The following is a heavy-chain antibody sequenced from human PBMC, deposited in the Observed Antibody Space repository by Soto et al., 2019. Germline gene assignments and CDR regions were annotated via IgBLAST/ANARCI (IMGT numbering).Heavy chain of an antibody. V-gene: IGHV1-46*01. D-gene: IGHD3-10*01. J-gene: IGHJ6*02. CDR3: ARAYGSGSYGYGMDV. CDR1: GYTFTSYY. Sequence: GASVKVSCKASGYTFTSYYMHWVRQAPAQGLEWMGIINPSGGSTSYAQKFQGRVTMTRDTSTSTVYMELSSLRSEDTAVYYCARAYGSGSYGYGMDVWGQGTTVTVSS. CDR2: INPSGGST.